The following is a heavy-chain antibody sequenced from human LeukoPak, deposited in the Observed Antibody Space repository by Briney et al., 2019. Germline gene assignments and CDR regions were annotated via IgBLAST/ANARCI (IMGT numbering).Heavy chain of an antibody. CDR3: ARSLRVAVAANY. D-gene: IGHD6-19*01. Sequence: GGSLRLSCAASGFTFSSYGMHWVRQAPGKGLEWVAVIWYDGSNKYYADSVKGRFTISRDNAKNSLYLQMNSLRVEDTAVYYCARSLRVAVAANYWGQGTLVTVSS. CDR2: IWYDGSNK. V-gene: IGHV3-33*03. CDR1: GFTFSSYG. J-gene: IGHJ4*02.